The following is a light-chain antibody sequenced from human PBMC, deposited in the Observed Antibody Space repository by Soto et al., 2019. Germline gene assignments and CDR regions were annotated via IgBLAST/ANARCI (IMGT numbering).Light chain of an antibody. CDR3: QTWDTGDMVV. J-gene: IGLJ2*01. Sequence: QLVLTQSPSASASLGASVTLTCTLSSGHSSYAIAWHQQQPEKGHRSLMKISSDGSHSKGDGIPDPISGASSGAERDLTISSRKSEDEADYYCQTWDTGDMVVFGGGTKLTVL. V-gene: IGLV4-69*01. CDR1: SGHSSYA. CDR2: ISSDGSH.